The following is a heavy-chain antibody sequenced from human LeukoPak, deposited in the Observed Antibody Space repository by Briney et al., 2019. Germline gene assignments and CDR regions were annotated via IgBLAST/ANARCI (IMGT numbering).Heavy chain of an antibody. CDR2: IYYSGST. Sequence: PSETLSLTCTVSGGSISIYYWSWIRQPPGKGLEWIGYIYYSGSTNYNPSLKSRVTISVDTSKNQFSLKLSSVTAADTAVYYCARCSSWYRNWFDPWGQGTLVTVSS. CDR3: ARCSSWYRNWFDP. CDR1: GGSISIYY. V-gene: IGHV4-59*08. D-gene: IGHD6-13*01. J-gene: IGHJ5*02.